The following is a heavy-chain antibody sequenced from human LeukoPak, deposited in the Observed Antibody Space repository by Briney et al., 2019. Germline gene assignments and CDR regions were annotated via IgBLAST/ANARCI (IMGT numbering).Heavy chain of an antibody. D-gene: IGHD2-2*01. CDR2: IYTSGST. V-gene: IGHV4-61*02. CDR3: ARAGGGYCSSTSCSYNWFDP. CDR1: GGSISSGSFY. Sequence: SQTLSLTCTVSGGSISSGSFYWSWIRQPAGKGLEWIGRIYTSGSTNYNPSLKSRVTISVDRSKNQFSLKLSSVTAADTAVYYCARAGGGYCSSTSCSYNWFDPWGQGTLVTVSS. J-gene: IGHJ5*02.